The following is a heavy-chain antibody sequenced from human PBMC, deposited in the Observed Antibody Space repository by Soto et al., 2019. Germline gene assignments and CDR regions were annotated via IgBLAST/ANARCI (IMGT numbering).Heavy chain of an antibody. CDR2: TNHSGST. D-gene: IGHD3-3*01. Sequence: SETLSLTCAVYGGSFSGYYWSWIRQPPGKGLEWIGETNHSGSTNYNPSLKSRVTISVDTSKNQFSLKLSSVTAADTAVYYCARGSNVLRFLEWRIGPSTQTDSYGMDVWGQGTTVTVS. J-gene: IGHJ6*02. V-gene: IGHV4-34*01. CDR3: ARGSNVLRFLEWRIGPSTQTDSYGMDV. CDR1: GGSFSGYY.